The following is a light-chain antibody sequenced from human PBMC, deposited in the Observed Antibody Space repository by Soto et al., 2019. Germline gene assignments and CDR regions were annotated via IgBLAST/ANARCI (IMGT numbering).Light chain of an antibody. V-gene: IGLV2-14*01. Sequence: QSVLTQPASVSGSPGQSITISCTGTSSDVGGYNYVSWYQQHPGIAPKLMIYDVSNRPSGFSNRFSGSKSGNTASLTISGLQAEDEADYYCSSYTSSSTLVFGGGTKVTVL. CDR3: SSYTSSSTLV. CDR2: DVS. J-gene: IGLJ3*02. CDR1: SSDVGGYNY.